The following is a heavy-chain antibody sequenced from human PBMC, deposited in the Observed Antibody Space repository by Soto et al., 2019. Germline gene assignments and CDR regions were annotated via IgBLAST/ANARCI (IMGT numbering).Heavy chain of an antibody. V-gene: IGHV4-59*01. CDR3: ARGYCSSTSSYSSAFDI. D-gene: IGHD2-2*01. CDR2: IYYSGST. CDR1: GGSISGYY. J-gene: IGHJ3*02. Sequence: SETLSLTCTVSGGSISGYYWSWIRQPPGKGLEWIGYIYYSGSTNYNPSLKSRVTISVDTSKNQFSLKLSSVTAADTAVYYCARGYCSSTSSYSSAFDIWGQGTMVTVSS.